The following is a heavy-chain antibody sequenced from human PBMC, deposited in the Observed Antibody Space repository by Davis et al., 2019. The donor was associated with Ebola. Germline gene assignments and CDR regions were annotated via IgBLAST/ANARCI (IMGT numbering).Heavy chain of an antibody. V-gene: IGHV3-21*01. Sequence: PGGSLRLSCAASGFTFSSYSMNWVRQAPGKGLEWVSSISSSSSYIYYADSVKGRFTVSRDNAKNSLYLQMNSLRVEDTATYYCARGPEDIILVLYSTDYWGPGTVVTVSS. CDR2: ISSSSSYI. CDR3: ARGPEDIILVLYSTDY. CDR1: GFTFSSYS. J-gene: IGHJ4*02. D-gene: IGHD2-8*01.